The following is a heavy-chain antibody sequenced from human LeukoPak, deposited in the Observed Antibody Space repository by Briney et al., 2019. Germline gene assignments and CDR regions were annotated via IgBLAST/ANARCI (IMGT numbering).Heavy chain of an antibody. V-gene: IGHV4-4*07. J-gene: IGHJ4*02. D-gene: IGHD6-19*01. CDR3: ARSSTDYSSGWLFGCDY. Sequence: PSETLSLTCTVSGGSISSYYWSWIRQPAGKGLEWIGRIYTSGSTNYNPSLKSRVTMSVGTSKNQFSLKLSSVTAADTAVYYCARSSTDYSSGWLFGCDYWGQGTLVTVSS. CDR2: IYTSGST. CDR1: GGSISSYY.